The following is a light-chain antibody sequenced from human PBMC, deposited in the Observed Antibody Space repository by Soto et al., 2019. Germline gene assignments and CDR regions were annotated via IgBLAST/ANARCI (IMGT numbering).Light chain of an antibody. J-gene: IGKJ2*01. Sequence: DMPMTQSPTTLSASVGDRVTITCRASQNIRSWLARYQQKPGKAPKVLIYDASTLESGVPSRFSGSGFGTEFTLTISSLQPDDFATYYCQHYNGYFGQGTKLEIK. CDR3: QHYNGY. CDR1: QNIRSW. V-gene: IGKV1-5*01. CDR2: DAS.